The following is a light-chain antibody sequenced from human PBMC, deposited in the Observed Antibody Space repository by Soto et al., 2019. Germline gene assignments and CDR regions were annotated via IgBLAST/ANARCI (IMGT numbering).Light chain of an antibody. CDR2: GNS. CDR1: SSNIGAGYD. Sequence: QSVLTQPPSVSRAPGQRVTISCTGSSSNIGAGYDVHWYQQLPGTAPKLLIYGNSNRPSGVPDRFSGSKSGTSASLAITGLQAEDEADYYCQYYDSSLSGWLFGGGTKVTVL. CDR3: QYYDSSLSGWL. J-gene: IGLJ3*02. V-gene: IGLV1-40*01.